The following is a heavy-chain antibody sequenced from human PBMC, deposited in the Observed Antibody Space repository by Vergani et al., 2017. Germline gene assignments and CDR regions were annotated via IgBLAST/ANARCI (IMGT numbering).Heavy chain of an antibody. Sequence: QVQLQESGPGLVKPSQTLSLTCTASGGSISSGSFYWSWIRQPAGKGLEWIGRTSTSGSTNYNPSLKSRITMSVATTKNRFSLRLSSVTAADTAVYYCASYCSSTSCYQGGFDYWGQGTLVTVSS. CDR1: GGSISSGSFY. J-gene: IGHJ4*02. D-gene: IGHD2-2*01. CDR2: TSTSGST. CDR3: ASYCSSTSCYQGGFDY. V-gene: IGHV4-61*02.